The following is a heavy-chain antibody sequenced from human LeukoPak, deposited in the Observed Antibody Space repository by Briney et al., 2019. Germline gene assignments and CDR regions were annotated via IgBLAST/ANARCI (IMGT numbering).Heavy chain of an antibody. D-gene: IGHD1-1*01. CDR2: INPNSGGT. J-gene: IGHJ4*02. V-gene: IGHV1-2*02. CDR3: APQTNSYFQY. Sequence: GASVKVSCKGSGYSFTVYSLHWVRQAPGQGLEWMGWINPNSGGTKFAQKFQGRVTMTRDTSISTAYMEVSRLRSDDTAVYYCAPQTNSYFQYGGQGTLVTVSS. CDR1: GYSFTVYS.